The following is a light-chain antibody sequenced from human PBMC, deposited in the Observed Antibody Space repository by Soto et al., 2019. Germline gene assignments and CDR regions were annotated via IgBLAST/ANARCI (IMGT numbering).Light chain of an antibody. Sequence: EIVMTQSPATLSVSPGERATLSCRASQSVSSNLAWYQQKPGQAPRLLIYGASTRATGIPARFSGSGSGTEFTLTISRLQSEDFAVYNCQHYTKWPRTFGQGTKVDIK. J-gene: IGKJ1*01. V-gene: IGKV3-15*01. CDR1: QSVSSN. CDR2: GAS. CDR3: QHYTKWPRT.